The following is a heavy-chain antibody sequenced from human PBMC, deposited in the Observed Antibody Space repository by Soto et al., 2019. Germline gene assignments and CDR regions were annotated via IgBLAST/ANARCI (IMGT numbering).Heavy chain of an antibody. CDR2: VSWNSGSI. Sequence: EVQLVESGGGLVQPGRSLRLSCAASGFTFDDYAMHWVRQAPGKGLVWVSGVSWNSGSIGYADSVKGRFNISRDNAKTSLYLQMNSLRAEDMAVYYCAKDRDISIAAADYYFDYWGQGTLVTVSS. CDR3: AKDRDISIAAADYYFDY. CDR1: GFTFDDYA. J-gene: IGHJ4*02. D-gene: IGHD6-13*01. V-gene: IGHV3-9*03.